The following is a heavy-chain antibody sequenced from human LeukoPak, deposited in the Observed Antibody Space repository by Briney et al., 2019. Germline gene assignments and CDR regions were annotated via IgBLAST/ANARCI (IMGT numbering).Heavy chain of an antibody. D-gene: IGHD5-24*01. V-gene: IGHV3-30*18. CDR1: GFTFSDYY. CDR2: ISYDGSNK. Sequence: GGSLRLSCTVSGFTFSDYYMSWVRQAPGKGLEWVAVISYDGSNKYYADSVKGRFTISRDNSKNTVDLQMNSLRVEDTAVYYCAKDYVSGDGYWDFDYWGQGTLVTVSS. CDR3: AKDYVSGDGYWDFDY. J-gene: IGHJ4*02.